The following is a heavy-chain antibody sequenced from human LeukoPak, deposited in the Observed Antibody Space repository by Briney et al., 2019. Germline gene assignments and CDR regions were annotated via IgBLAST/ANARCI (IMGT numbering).Heavy chain of an antibody. CDR2: ISGSGGST. D-gene: IGHD5-18*01. Sequence: AGGSLRLSCAASGFTFSSYAMSWVRQAPGKGLEWVSAISGSGGSTYYADSVKGRFTISRDNSKNTLYLQMNSLRAEDTAVYYCAKDGKLRGYSYGYPGGSFDYWGQGTLVTVSS. CDR1: GFTFSSYA. V-gene: IGHV3-23*01. CDR3: AKDGKLRGYSYGYPGGSFDY. J-gene: IGHJ4*02.